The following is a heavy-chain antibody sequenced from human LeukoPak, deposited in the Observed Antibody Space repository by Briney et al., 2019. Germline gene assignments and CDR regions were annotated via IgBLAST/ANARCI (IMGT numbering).Heavy chain of an antibody. CDR1: GGSFSGYY. V-gene: IGHV4-34*01. D-gene: IGHD5-24*01. J-gene: IGHJ6*02. CDR2: INHSGST. CDR3: ASHPLNYRSGPYYYYYGMDV. Sequence: SETLSLTCAVYGGSFSGYYWSWIRQPPGKGLEWIGEINHSGSTNYNPSLKSRVTISVDTSKNQFSLKLSSATAADTAVYYCASHPLNYRSGPYYYYYGMDVWGQGTTVTVSS.